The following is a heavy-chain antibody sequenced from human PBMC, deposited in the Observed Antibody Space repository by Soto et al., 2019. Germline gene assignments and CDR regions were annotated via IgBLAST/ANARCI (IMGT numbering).Heavy chain of an antibody. J-gene: IGHJ6*02. CDR1: GFTFNTYD. CDR3: ARDKNDDSGMDV. V-gene: IGHV3-13*01. Sequence: EVQLVESGGGLVQPGGSLRLSCAASGFTFNTYDIHWVRQATGKGLEWFAAIDTAGDTYYPGSVKGRFTISRENANNSLYLQLNSLRAEDTALYYCARDKNDDSGMDVWGHGTRVTVSS. CDR2: IDTAGDT. D-gene: IGHD1-1*01.